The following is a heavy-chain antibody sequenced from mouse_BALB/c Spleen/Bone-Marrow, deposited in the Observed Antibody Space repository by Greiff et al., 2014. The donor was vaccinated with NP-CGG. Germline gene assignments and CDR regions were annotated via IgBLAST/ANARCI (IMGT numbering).Heavy chain of an antibody. CDR1: GYSITSDYA. CDR2: ISYSGST. Sequence: VQLKQSGPGLVKPSQSLSLTCTVTGYSITSDYAWNWIRQFPGNKLEWMGYISYSGSTSYNPSLKSRISITRDTSKSQFFLQLNSVTTEDTATYYCARYYGSSYYAMDYWGQGTSVTVSS. D-gene: IGHD1-1*01. J-gene: IGHJ4*01. CDR3: ARYYGSSYYAMDY. V-gene: IGHV3-2*02.